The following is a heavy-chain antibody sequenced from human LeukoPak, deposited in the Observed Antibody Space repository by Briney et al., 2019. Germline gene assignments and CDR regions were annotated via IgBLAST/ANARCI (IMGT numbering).Heavy chain of an antibody. CDR3: ARVGYYYDSSGPSAFDI. Sequence: GGSLRLSCAASGFTFSSYAMHWVRRAPGKGLEWVAVISYDGSNKYYADSVKGRFTISRDNSKNTLYLQMNSLRAEDTAVYYCARVGYYYDSSGPSAFDIWGQGTMVTVSS. CDR1: GFTFSSYA. J-gene: IGHJ3*02. V-gene: IGHV3-30-3*01. D-gene: IGHD3-22*01. CDR2: ISYDGSNK.